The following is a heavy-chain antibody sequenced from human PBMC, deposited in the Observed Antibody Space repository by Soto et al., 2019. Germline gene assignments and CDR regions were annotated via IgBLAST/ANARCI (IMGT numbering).Heavy chain of an antibody. CDR2: IYYSGST. J-gene: IGHJ4*02. Sequence: SETLSLTCTVSGVSISSYYWSWIRQPPGKGLEWIGYIYYSGSTNYNPSLKSRVTISVDTSKNQFSLKLSSVTAADTAVYYCARASAAAPPYFDYWGQGTLVTVSS. CDR1: GVSISSYY. V-gene: IGHV4-59*01. CDR3: ARASAAAPPYFDY. D-gene: IGHD2-15*01.